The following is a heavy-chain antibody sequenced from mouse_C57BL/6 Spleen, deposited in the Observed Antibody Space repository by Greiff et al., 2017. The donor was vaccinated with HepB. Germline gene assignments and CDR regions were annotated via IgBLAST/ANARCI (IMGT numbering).Heavy chain of an antibody. CDR3: ARLDDYDYWYFAV. Sequence: EVQRVESGGGLVKPGGSLKLSCAASGFTFSDYGMHWVRQAPEKGLEWVAYISSGSSTIYYADTVKGRFTISRDNAKNTLFLQMTSLRSEDTAMYYCARLDDYDYWYFAVWGTGTTGTVSS. J-gene: IGHJ1*03. CDR1: GFTFSDYG. V-gene: IGHV5-17*01. D-gene: IGHD2-4*01. CDR2: ISSGSSTI.